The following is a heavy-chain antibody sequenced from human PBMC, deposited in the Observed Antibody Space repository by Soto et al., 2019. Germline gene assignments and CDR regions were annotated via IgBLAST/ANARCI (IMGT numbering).Heavy chain of an antibody. J-gene: IGHJ6*02. V-gene: IGHV2-5*02. CDR1: GFSLSTSGVG. CDR2: IYWDDDK. D-gene: IGHD3-3*01. CDR3: AHSTSTRHYDFWSGPRPDV. Sequence: PTLVNPTQTLTLTCTFSGFSLSTSGVGVGWIRQPPGKALEWLALIYWDDDKRYSPSLKSRLTITKDTSKNQVVLTMTNMDPVDTATYYCAHSTSTRHYDFWSGPRPDVWGQGTTVTVSS.